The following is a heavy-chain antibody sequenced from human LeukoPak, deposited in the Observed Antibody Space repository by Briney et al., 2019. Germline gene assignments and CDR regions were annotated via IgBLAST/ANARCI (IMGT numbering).Heavy chain of an antibody. CDR1: GFSFSYNA. D-gene: IGHD6-19*01. Sequence: GGSLRLSCAASGFSFSYNAMTWVRQSPGKGLEWVSAISGSGGNTYYADSVKGRFTISRDNSKNTLFLQMTSLRAEDTAVYYCARTVAGTFYYVDVWGKGTTVTVSS. V-gene: IGHV3-23*01. CDR3: ARTVAGTFYYVDV. J-gene: IGHJ6*03. CDR2: ISGSGGNT.